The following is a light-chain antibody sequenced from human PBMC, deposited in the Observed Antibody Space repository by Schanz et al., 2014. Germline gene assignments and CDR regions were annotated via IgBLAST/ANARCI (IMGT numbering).Light chain of an antibody. Sequence: QSALTQPASVSGSPGQSITISCTGTNSDVGGYNHVSWYQQYPGKAPKLMIYDVNNRPSGVSNRFSGSKSGNTASLTVSGLQAEDEADYYCCSYAGSTNLRFGGGTKLTVL. CDR3: CSYAGSTNLR. J-gene: IGLJ3*02. V-gene: IGLV2-14*01. CDR1: NSDVGGYNH. CDR2: DVN.